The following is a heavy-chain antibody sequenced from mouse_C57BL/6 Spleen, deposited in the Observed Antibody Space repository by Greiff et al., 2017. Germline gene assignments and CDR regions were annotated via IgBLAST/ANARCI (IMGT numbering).Heavy chain of an antibody. D-gene: IGHD1-1*01. CDR2: INPYNDGT. CDR1: GYTFTDYY. J-gene: IGHJ2*01. CDR3: ASNYYGSSLDY. Sequence: EVQLQQSGPVLVKPGASVKMSCKASGYTFTDYYMNWVKQSHGKSLEWIGVINPYNDGTSYNQKFTGKATLTVDQSSIPAYMELNSLTSEDSAVYYGASNYYGSSLDYWGQGTTLTVSS. V-gene: IGHV1-19*01.